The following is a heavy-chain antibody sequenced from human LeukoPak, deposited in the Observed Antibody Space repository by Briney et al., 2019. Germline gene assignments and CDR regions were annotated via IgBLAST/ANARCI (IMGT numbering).Heavy chain of an antibody. V-gene: IGHV3-30*03. CDR1: GFTFSSYG. Sequence: GGSLRLSCAASGFTFSSYGMHWVRQAPGRRLEWVAVISFDGNQEYYPDSVKGRFTISRDNSKNTLYLQMNGLKTEDTAVYYCAREGSIVARTDYWGQGALVTVSS. D-gene: IGHD3-16*02. J-gene: IGHJ4*02. CDR2: ISFDGNQE. CDR3: AREGSIVARTDY.